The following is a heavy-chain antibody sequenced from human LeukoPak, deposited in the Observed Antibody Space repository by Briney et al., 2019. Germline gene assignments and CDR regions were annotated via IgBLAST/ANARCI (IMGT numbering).Heavy chain of an antibody. V-gene: IGHV3-48*01. CDR2: ISSSSSTI. CDR1: GFTFSSYS. Sequence: GGSLRLSCAASGFTFSSYSMNWVRQAPGKGLEWVSYISSSSSTIYYADSVKGRFTISRGNAKNSLYLQMNSLRAEDTAVYYCARDELEPEYYGSGSYAGNYWGQGTLVTVSS. D-gene: IGHD3-10*01. J-gene: IGHJ4*02. CDR3: ARDELEPEYYGSGSYAGNY.